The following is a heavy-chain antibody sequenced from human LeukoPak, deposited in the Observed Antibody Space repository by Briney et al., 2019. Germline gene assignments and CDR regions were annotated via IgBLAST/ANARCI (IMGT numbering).Heavy chain of an antibody. CDR3: ARDIGYCSSTSCRDASDI. Sequence: GGSLRLSCAASGFTVSSNYMSWVRQAPGKGLEWVSVIYSGGSTYYADSVKGRFTISRDNSKNTLYLQMNSLRAEDTAVYYCARDIGYCSSTSCRDASDIWGQGTMVTVSS. CDR1: GFTVSSNY. D-gene: IGHD2-2*01. V-gene: IGHV3-66*01. J-gene: IGHJ3*02. CDR2: IYSGGST.